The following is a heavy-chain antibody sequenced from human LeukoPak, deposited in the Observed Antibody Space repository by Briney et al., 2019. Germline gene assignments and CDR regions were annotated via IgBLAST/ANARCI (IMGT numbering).Heavy chain of an antibody. V-gene: IGHV3-48*02. CDR2: ISGSSSTI. CDR3: ARVQTDSRGWYHFDY. J-gene: IGHJ4*02. D-gene: IGHD6-19*01. Sequence: GGSLRLSCAASGITFSTSTMNWVRQAPGKGLEWVSYISGSSSTIYYADSVKGRFTVSRDNAGNSLFLQMNNLRYDDTAVYFCARVQTDSRGWYHFDYWGQGTLVTVSS. CDR1: GITFSTST.